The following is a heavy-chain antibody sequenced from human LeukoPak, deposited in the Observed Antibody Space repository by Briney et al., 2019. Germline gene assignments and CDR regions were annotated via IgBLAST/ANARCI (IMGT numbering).Heavy chain of an antibody. J-gene: IGHJ5*02. CDR1: GGSISSYC. Sequence: SETLSLTCTVSGGSISSYCGNWIRQPPGKGLEWIGYISYSGSTNYNPSLKSRVTISVDTSKNQFSLKLSSVTAADTAVYYCARAHFYYGSGIDWFDPWGQGTLVTVSS. V-gene: IGHV4-59*01. CDR2: ISYSGST. D-gene: IGHD3-10*01. CDR3: ARAHFYYGSGIDWFDP.